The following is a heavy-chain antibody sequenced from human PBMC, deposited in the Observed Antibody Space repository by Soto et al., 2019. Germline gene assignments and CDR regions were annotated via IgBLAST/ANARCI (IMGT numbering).Heavy chain of an antibody. CDR2: INHSGST. D-gene: IGHD3-3*01. J-gene: IGHJ4*02. CDR1: GGSLSGYY. V-gene: IGHV4-34*01. CDR3: ARGDFAWEPSTEY. Sequence: QVQLQQWGAGLLKPSETLSLTCAVYGGSLSGYYWSWIRQPPGKGLEWIGEINHSGSTNYSPSLKRRVTSLVDTSKNQFSLQLSSVTAADTAMYYCARGDFAWEPSTEYWGQGTLVTVSS.